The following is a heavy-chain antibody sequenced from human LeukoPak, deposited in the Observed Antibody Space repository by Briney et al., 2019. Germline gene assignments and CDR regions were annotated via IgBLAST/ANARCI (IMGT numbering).Heavy chain of an antibody. CDR3: ARDLLWRQLAVLFDY. J-gene: IGHJ4*02. CDR1: GYTFTGYY. D-gene: IGHD6-13*01. CDR2: INPNSGGT. Sequence: ASVKVSCKASGYTFTGYYMHWVRQAPGQGLEWMGWINPNSGGTNYAQKFQGRVTMTRDTSISTAYMELSRLRSDDTAVYYCARDLLWRQLAVLFDYWGQGTLVTVSS. V-gene: IGHV1-2*02.